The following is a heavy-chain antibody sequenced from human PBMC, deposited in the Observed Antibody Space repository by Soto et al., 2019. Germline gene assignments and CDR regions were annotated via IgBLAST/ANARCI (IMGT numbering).Heavy chain of an antibody. V-gene: IGHV4-4*07. J-gene: IGHJ3*02. Sequence: SETLSLTCTVSGGCISSYYWSWIRQPAGKGLEWIGRIYTRGSTNSNPALKSRVTMSVDTSKNQFSLKLSSVTTADTAVYYCARAPLSCRGGSGLLLTGAFDIWGQGTMVTVSS. CDR1: GGCISSYY. CDR2: IYTRGST. CDR3: ARAPLSCRGGSGLLLTGAFDI. D-gene: IGHD2-15*01.